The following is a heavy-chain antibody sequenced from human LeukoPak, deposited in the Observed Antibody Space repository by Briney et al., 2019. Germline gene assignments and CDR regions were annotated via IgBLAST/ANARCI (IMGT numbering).Heavy chain of an antibody. CDR3: ARDLVGGWDDSSGYYYGYFDY. CDR1: GFTFAIYA. CDR2: ISYDGNNK. D-gene: IGHD3-22*01. Sequence: QPGWSLRLSCAASGFTFAIYAMHWVSQAPGKGLEWVAVISYDGNNKYYADSVKGRFTISRDNSKNTLYLQMNSLRAEDTAVYYCARDLVGGWDDSSGYYYGYFDYWGQGTLATVSS. V-gene: IGHV3-30-3*01. J-gene: IGHJ4*02.